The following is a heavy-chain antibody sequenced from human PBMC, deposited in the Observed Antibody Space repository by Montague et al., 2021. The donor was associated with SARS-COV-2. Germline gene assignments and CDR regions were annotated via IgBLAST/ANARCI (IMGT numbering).Heavy chain of an antibody. CDR2: ISDSGGST. V-gene: IGHV3-23*01. Sequence: SLSLSCAASGFTFSSYGMTWVRQAPGKGLEWVPTISDSGGSTYYADSVKGRFTISRDNSKNTLYLQMNSLRAEDTAVYYCANRGVRYFDAQGVWYYFDYWGQGTLVTVSS. CDR1: GFTFSSYG. CDR3: ANRGVRYFDAQGVWYYFDY. D-gene: IGHD3-9*01. J-gene: IGHJ4*02.